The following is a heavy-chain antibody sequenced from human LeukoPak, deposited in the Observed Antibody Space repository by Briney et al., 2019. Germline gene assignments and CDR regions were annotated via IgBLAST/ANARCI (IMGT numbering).Heavy chain of an antibody. CDR3: ARVRTSSYRHYFDY. CDR1: GYTFTSYA. Sequence: ASVKVSCKASGYTFTSYAMNWVRQAPGQGLEWMGWINTNTGNPTYAQGFTGRFVFSLDTSVTTAYLQISSLKAEDTAVYYCARVRTSSYRHYFDYWGQGTLVTVSS. D-gene: IGHD2-2*01. CDR2: INTNTGNP. J-gene: IGHJ4*02. V-gene: IGHV7-4-1*02.